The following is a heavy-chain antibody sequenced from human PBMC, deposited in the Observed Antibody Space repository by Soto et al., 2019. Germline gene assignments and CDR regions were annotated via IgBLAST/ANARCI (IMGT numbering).Heavy chain of an antibody. Sequence: GGSLRLSCVASGFTFSTYSMNWVRQPPGKGLEWVSYISATSGRSSTMYYADSVTGRFTISRDDAKNSLYLHMNSLRDEDTAVYYCASRGGDYWGQGTLVTVS. CDR2: ISATSGRSSTM. CDR3: ASRGGDY. J-gene: IGHJ4*02. CDR1: GFTFSTYS. D-gene: IGHD6-25*01. V-gene: IGHV3-48*02.